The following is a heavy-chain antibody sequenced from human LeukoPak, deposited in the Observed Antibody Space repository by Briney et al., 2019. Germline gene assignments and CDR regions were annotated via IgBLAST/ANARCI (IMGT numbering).Heavy chain of an antibody. J-gene: IGHJ3*02. D-gene: IGHD5-18*01. Sequence: PGGSLRLSCAASGFTFSSYGMHWVRQAPGKGLEWVAVIWYDGSNKYYADSAKGRFTISRDNSKNTLYLQMNSLRAEDTAVYYCARDFGLLGYSYGHDAFDIWGQGTMVTVSS. V-gene: IGHV3-33*01. CDR3: ARDFGLLGYSYGHDAFDI. CDR1: GFTFSSYG. CDR2: IWYDGSNK.